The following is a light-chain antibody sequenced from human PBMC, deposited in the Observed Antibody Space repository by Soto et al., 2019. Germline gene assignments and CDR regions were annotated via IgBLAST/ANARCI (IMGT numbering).Light chain of an antibody. Sequence: LMQSPETLSVSPGEGATLSFSASPTVSSSYFAWYPHKPGQAPRLLIYGASSRATGIPDRFSGSGSGTDFTLTISRLEPEDFAVYSCQQYGSSPTFGQGTKVDIK. V-gene: IGKV3-20*01. CDR2: GAS. J-gene: IGKJ1*01. CDR3: QQYGSSPT. CDR1: PTVSSSY.